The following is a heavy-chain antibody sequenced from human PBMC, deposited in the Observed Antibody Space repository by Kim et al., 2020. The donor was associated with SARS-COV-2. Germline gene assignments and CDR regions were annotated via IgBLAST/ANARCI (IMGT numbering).Heavy chain of an antibody. CDR1: GFTFSSYG. V-gene: IGHV3-30*18. D-gene: IGHD3-10*01. CDR3: AKSGSGSYYSYFAY. CDR2: ISYDGSNK. Sequence: GGSLRLSCAASGFTFSSYGMHWVRQAPGKGLEWVAVISYDGSNKYYADSVKGRFTISRDNSKNPLYLQMNSLRAEDTAVYYCAKSGSGSYYSYFAYWGQGPLVSVSS. J-gene: IGHJ4*02.